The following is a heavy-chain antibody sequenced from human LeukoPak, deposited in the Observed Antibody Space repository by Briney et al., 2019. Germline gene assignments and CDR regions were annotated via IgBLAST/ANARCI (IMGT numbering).Heavy chain of an antibody. Sequence: ASVKVSCKASGYTFNTYGISWVRQAPGQGLEWMGWISTYNGNTNYAQKLQGRVTMTTDTSTTTAYMELTSLRFDDTAVYYCYRGSYDSSVRGFDYWGQGTLVTVSS. CDR3: YRGSYDSSVRGFDY. J-gene: IGHJ4*02. CDR1: GYTFNTYG. V-gene: IGHV1-18*01. CDR2: ISTYNGNT. D-gene: IGHD3-22*01.